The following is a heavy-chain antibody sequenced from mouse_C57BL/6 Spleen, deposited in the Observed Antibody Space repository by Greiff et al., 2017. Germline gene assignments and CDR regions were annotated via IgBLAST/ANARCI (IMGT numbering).Heavy chain of an antibody. CDR2: IWSDGST. Sequence: VQLQESGPGLVAPSPSLSITCTVSGFSLTSYGVHWVRQPPGKGLEWLVVIWSDGSTTYNSALKSRLSISKDNSKSQVFLKMNSLQTDDTAMYYCARQIYYGNYYAMDYWGQGTSVTVSS. J-gene: IGHJ4*01. D-gene: IGHD2-1*01. V-gene: IGHV2-6-1*01. CDR3: ARQIYYGNYYAMDY. CDR1: GFSLTSYG.